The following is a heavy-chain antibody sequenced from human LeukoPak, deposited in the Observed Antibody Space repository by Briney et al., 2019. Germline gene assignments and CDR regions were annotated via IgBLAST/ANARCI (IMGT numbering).Heavy chain of an antibody. Sequence: GGSLRLSCAASGFTFSSYEMNWVRQAPGKGLEWVSYISSSGSTIYYADSVKGRFTISRDNAKNSLYLQMNSLRAEDTAVYYCASGYYDSSGYHYFDYWGQGTVVTVSS. V-gene: IGHV3-48*03. CDR2: ISSSGSTI. CDR1: GFTFSSYE. J-gene: IGHJ4*02. D-gene: IGHD3-22*01. CDR3: ASGYYDSSGYHYFDY.